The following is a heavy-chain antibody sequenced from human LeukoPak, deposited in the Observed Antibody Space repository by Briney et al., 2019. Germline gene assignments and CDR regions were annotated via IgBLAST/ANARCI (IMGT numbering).Heavy chain of an antibody. J-gene: IGHJ4*02. Sequence: SETLSLTCTVPGYSISSGYYWGWIRQPPGKGLEWIGSIYHSGSTYYNPSLKSRVTISVDTSKNHVSLKLSSVTAGHTAVYYCAKSSYSIFDYWGQGTLVTVP. V-gene: IGHV4-38-2*02. D-gene: IGHD5-18*01. CDR3: AKSSYSIFDY. CDR2: IYHSGST. CDR1: GYSISSGYY.